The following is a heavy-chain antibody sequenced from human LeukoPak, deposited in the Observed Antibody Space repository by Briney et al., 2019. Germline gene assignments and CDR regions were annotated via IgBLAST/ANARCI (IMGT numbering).Heavy chain of an antibody. Sequence: GGSLRLSCAASGFTVSNNYMSWVRQAPGKGLEGVSIIYSGGSTYYADSVKGRFTISRDNSKNTLYLQMNSLRAEDTAVYYCASIAAAGGEEFDYWGQGTLVTVSS. CDR1: GFTVSNNY. J-gene: IGHJ4*02. CDR2: IYSGGST. V-gene: IGHV3-53*01. D-gene: IGHD6-13*01. CDR3: ASIAAAGGEEFDY.